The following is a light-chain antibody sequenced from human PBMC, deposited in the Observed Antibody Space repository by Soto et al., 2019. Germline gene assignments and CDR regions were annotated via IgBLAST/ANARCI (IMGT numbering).Light chain of an antibody. CDR3: QQYNTYPWT. J-gene: IGKJ1*01. V-gene: IGKV1-5*01. CDR1: QSISSW. Sequence: DIQMTQSPATLSASVGDRVTITCRASQSISSWLAWYQQKPGKVPKLLIDDASSLESGVPSRFSGSGSGTEFTLTISSLQTDDFATYYCQQYNTYPWTVGQGTKVEIK. CDR2: DAS.